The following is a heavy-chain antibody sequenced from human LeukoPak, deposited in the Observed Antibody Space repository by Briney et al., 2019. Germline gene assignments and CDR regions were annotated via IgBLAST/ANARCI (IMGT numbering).Heavy chain of an antibody. CDR2: IYTSGST. Sequence: SETLSLTCTVSGGSISSYYWSWIRRPAGKGLEWIGRIYTSGSTNYNPSLKSRVTMSVDTSKNQFSLKQNSVTAADTAVYYCARDVSSGDDAFDIWGQGTMVTVSS. CDR1: GGSISSYY. J-gene: IGHJ3*02. D-gene: IGHD3-10*01. V-gene: IGHV4-4*07. CDR3: ARDVSSGDDAFDI.